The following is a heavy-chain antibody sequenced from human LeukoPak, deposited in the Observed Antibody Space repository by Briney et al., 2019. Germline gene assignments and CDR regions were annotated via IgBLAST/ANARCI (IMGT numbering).Heavy chain of an antibody. CDR1: GFTFTSSA. D-gene: IGHD5-18*01. V-gene: IGHV1-58*01. CDR3: AARGLRGYSYGSAFDY. Sequence: SVKVSCTASGFTFTSSAVQWVRQARGQRLEWIGWIVVGSGNTNYAQKFQERVTITRDMSTSTAYMELSSLRSEDTAVYYCAARGLRGYSYGSAFDYWGQGTLVTVSS. J-gene: IGHJ4*02. CDR2: IVVGSGNT.